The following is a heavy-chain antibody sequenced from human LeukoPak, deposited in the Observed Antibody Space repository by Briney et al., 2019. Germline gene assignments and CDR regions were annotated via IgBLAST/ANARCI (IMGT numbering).Heavy chain of an antibody. V-gene: IGHV3-23*01. J-gene: IGHJ4*02. D-gene: IGHD3-3*01. CDR3: AKQSGIDDFWSGYYGASYYFDY. CDR1: GFTFSSYA. Sequence: GGPLRLSCAASGFTFSSYAMSCVRQAPGKGLEWVSAISGSGGSTYYADSVKGRFTISRDNSKNTLYLQMNSLRAEHTAVYYCAKQSGIDDFWSGYYGASYYFDYWGQGTLVTVSS. CDR2: ISGSGGST.